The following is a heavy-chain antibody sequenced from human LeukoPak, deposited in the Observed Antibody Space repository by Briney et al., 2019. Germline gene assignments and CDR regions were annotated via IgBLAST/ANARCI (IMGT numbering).Heavy chain of an antibody. CDR2: IYYSGST. Sequence: SETLSLTCTVSGGSISSYYWSWIRQPPGKGLEWIGYIYYSGSTNYNPSLKSRVTISVDTSKNQFSLKLSSVTAADTAVYYCARDPTFWSGYAEYYGMDVWGQGTTVTVSS. CDR1: GGSISSYY. V-gene: IGHV4-59*01. D-gene: IGHD3-3*01. J-gene: IGHJ6*02. CDR3: ARDPTFWSGYAEYYGMDV.